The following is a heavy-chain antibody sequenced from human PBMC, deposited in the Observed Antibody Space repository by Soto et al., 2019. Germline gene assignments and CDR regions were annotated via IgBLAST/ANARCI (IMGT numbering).Heavy chain of an antibody. J-gene: IGHJ6*02. CDR1: GYSFTGYY. CDR2: INPETGGT. Sequence: ASVKVYFKASGYSFTGYYFHLGREEPGQGLEWMGWINPETGGTSYAQKFQGRVTLSRDTSINTAYLELSRLRFDDAAVYFCARERYQVISDGMDVWGQGTTVNVSS. D-gene: IGHD2-2*01. CDR3: ARERYQVISDGMDV. V-gene: IGHV1-2*02.